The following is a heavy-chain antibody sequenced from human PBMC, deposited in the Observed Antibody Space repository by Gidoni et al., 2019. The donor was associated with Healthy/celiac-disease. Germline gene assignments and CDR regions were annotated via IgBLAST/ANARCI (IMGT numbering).Heavy chain of an antibody. CDR2: ISWNSGSI. V-gene: IGHV3-9*01. D-gene: IGHD6-13*01. J-gene: IGHJ4*02. CDR1: GFTFDDYA. Sequence: VQLVESGGGLVQPGRSLRLSCAASGFTFDDYAMHWVRQAPGKGLEWVSGISWNSGSIGYADSVKGRFTISRDNAKNSLYLQMNSLRAEDTALYYCAKDIGIAAAGAIDYWGQGTLVTVSS. CDR3: AKDIGIAAAGAIDY.